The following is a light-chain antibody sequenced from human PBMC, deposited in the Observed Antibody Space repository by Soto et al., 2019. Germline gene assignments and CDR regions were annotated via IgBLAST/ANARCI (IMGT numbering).Light chain of an antibody. Sequence: QSALTQPASVSGSPGQSITISCTGTSSDIGNYDFVSWYQQVPGTAPKAMIYEVSSRPSGVSNRFSGSKSGNTASLTISGLQAEDEAYYYRSSYTTSTSFILFGGGTQLTVL. V-gene: IGLV2-14*01. CDR2: EVS. CDR1: SSDIGNYDF. J-gene: IGLJ7*01. CDR3: SSYTTSTSFIL.